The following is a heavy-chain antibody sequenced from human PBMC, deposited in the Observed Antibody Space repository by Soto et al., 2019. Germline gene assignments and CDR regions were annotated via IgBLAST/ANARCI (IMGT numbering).Heavy chain of an antibody. V-gene: IGHV3-15*01. Sequence: EVQLVESGGGLVEPGGSLRLSCAASGFSFKNAWMSWVRQAPGKGLEWIGRIKSNPDGGTTDYGAPVKGRFIISRDDSKTTLDLQMNSLKTEDTAVYYCGGTNWGIADFYDYWGQGTPVIVSS. J-gene: IGHJ4*02. D-gene: IGHD7-27*01. CDR1: GFSFKNAW. CDR2: IKSNPDGGTT. CDR3: GGTNWGIADFYDY.